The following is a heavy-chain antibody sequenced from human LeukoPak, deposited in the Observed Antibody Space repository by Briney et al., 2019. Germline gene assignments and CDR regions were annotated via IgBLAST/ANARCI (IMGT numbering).Heavy chain of an antibody. CDR3: ARLFNWFDP. J-gene: IGHJ5*02. D-gene: IGHD2-21*01. CDR1: GGSMSSASYY. V-gene: IGHV4-61*02. CDR2: IYTTGST. Sequence: PSETLSLTCTVSGGSMSSASYYWSWIRQPAGKGLEWIGRIYTTGSTNYNPSLKSRVTISVDTSNNQFSLKLSSVTAADTAVYYCARLFNWFDPWGQGTLVTVSS.